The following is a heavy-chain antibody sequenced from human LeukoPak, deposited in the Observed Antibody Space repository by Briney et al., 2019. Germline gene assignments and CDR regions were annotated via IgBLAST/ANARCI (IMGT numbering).Heavy chain of an antibody. D-gene: IGHD1-26*01. Sequence: GGSLRLSCAASGFTFSNYGMHWVRQAPGKGLEWVAGIWYDGSKRNHADSVKGRFTISRDNSKNTLYLQMNSLRAEDTAVYYCARASHSGSYYVNYFDYWGQGTLVTVSS. V-gene: IGHV3-33*01. J-gene: IGHJ4*02. CDR1: GFTFSNYG. CDR2: IWYDGSKR. CDR3: ARASHSGSYYVNYFDY.